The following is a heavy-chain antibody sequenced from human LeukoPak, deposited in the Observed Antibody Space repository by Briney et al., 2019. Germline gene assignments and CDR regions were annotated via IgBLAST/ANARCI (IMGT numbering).Heavy chain of an antibody. D-gene: IGHD4-23*01. Sequence: GAAVKVSCKASRGTFSSYAISWVRQAPGQELEWMGGIIPIFGTANYAQKFQGRGTITTDESTSTAYMELSSLRSDDTAVHYYARRDYGGPGGYDYWGQGILVTASS. CDR1: RGTFSSYA. CDR3: ARRDYGGPGGYDY. CDR2: IIPIFGTA. J-gene: IGHJ4*02. V-gene: IGHV1-69*05.